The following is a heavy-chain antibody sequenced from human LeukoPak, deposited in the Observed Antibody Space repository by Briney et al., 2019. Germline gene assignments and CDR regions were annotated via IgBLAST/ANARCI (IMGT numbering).Heavy chain of an antibody. CDR2: ISAYNGNT. D-gene: IGHD3-16*02. CDR3: ARALRDYVWGSYRSTPDQYYFDY. J-gene: IGHJ4*02. CDR1: GYTFTSYG. V-gene: IGHV1-18*01. Sequence: VASVKVSCKASGYTFTSYGISWVRQAPGQGLEWMGWISAYNGNTNYAQKLQGRVTMTTDTSTSTAYMELRSLRSDDTAVYYCARALRDYVWGSYRSTPDQYYFDYWGQGTLVTVSS.